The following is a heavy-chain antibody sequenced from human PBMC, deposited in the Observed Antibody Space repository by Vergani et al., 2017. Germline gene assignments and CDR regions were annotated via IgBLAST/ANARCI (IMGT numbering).Heavy chain of an antibody. CDR2: IYTSGST. D-gene: IGHD3-10*01. J-gene: IGHJ4*02. V-gene: IGHV4-4*09. CDR3: ASMVRGVIVTFDY. CDR1: GGSISSYY. Sequence: QVQLQESGPGLVKPSETLSLTCTVSGGSISSYYWSWIRQPPGKGLEWIGYIYTSGSTNYNPSLKSRVTISVDTSKNQFSLKLSSVTAADTALYYCASMVRGVIVTFDYWGQGTLVTVSS.